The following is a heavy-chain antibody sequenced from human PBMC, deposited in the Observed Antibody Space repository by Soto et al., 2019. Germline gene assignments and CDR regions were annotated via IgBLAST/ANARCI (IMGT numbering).Heavy chain of an antibody. V-gene: IGHV4-4*02. J-gene: IGHJ3*02. CDR3: ARVLGNDAFDI. D-gene: IGHD3-3*02. CDR1: GGSISSSNW. Sequence: QVPLQESGPGLVKPSGTLSLTCAVSGGSISSSNWWSWVRQPPGKGLEWIGEIYHSGSTNYNPSLKSRVNIAVDKSKNQFSLKLSSVTAADTAVYYCARVLGNDAFDIWGQGKMVTVSS. CDR2: IYHSGST.